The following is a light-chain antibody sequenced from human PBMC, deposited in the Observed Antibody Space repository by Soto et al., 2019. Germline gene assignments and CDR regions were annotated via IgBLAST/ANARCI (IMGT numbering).Light chain of an antibody. J-gene: IGKJ3*01. Sequence: DIQLTQSPSFLSASVGDRVTITCRASLGISTYLAWYQQKPGKAPNLLIYAASTLQSGVPSRFSGSGSGTEFTLTISSPQPEDFATYYYQQVNTYTFGPGTKVDIK. CDR3: QQVNTYT. CDR1: LGISTY. V-gene: IGKV1-9*01. CDR2: AAS.